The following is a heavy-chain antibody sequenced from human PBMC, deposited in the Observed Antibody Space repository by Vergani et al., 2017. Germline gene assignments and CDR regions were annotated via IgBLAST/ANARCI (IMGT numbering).Heavy chain of an antibody. CDR1: GGSISSGDHC. CDR2: IFYSGTT. V-gene: IGHV4-31*11. D-gene: IGHD6-25*01. Sequence: QVQLQESGPGVVQPSQTLSLTCAVSGGSISSGDHCWTWIRQRPGKGLEWIGYIFYSGTTYDNSSLRSRLTISVDTSQNQFSLKLRSGTAADTAVYYCARVDTQVPATSHFYYMDVWGKGTTVVVSS. J-gene: IGHJ6*03. CDR3: ARVDTQVPATSHFYYMDV.